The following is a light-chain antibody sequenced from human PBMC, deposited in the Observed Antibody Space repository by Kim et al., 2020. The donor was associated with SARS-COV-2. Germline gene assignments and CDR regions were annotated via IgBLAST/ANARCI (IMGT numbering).Light chain of an antibody. Sequence: DIQMTQSPSSLSASVGDRVTITCRASQGISNYLAWYQQKPWKVPKLLIYASSTLQSGVPSRFSGSGSGTDFTLTISSLQPDDVASYYCQKYNSAPQTFGQGTKVDIK. CDR3: QKYNSAPQT. J-gene: IGKJ1*01. V-gene: IGKV1-27*01. CDR1: QGISNY. CDR2: ASS.